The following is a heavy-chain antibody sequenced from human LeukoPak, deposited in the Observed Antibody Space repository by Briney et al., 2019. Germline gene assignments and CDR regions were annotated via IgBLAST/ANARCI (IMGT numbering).Heavy chain of an antibody. V-gene: IGHV1-69*05. D-gene: IGHD3-10*01. CDR3: ASGGASSHSIMDV. Sequence: ASVKVSCKASGGTFRNYAFNWVRQAPGQGLEWMGVIIPIFGRANYAQKFQGSVTITTDESTSTAYMELNSLRSEDTAVYYCASGGASSHSIMDVWGKGTTVTVSS. CDR1: GGTFRNYA. CDR2: IIPIFGRA. J-gene: IGHJ6*03.